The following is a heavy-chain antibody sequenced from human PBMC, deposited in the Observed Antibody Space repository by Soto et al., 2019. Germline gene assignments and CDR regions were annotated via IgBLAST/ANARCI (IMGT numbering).Heavy chain of an antibody. Sequence: SETLSLTCTVSGGSVSSGSYYWSWIRQPPGKGLEWIGYIYYSGSTNYNPSLKSRVTISVDTSKNQFSLKLTSVAAADTAVYYCARDKITGLFDYWGQGTLVTVSS. CDR3: ARDKITGLFDY. V-gene: IGHV4-61*01. D-gene: IGHD2-8*02. CDR2: IYYSGST. J-gene: IGHJ4*02. CDR1: GGSVSSGSYY.